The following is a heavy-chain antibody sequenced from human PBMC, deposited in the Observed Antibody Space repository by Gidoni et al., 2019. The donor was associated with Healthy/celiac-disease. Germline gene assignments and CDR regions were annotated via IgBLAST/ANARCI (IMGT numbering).Heavy chain of an antibody. V-gene: IGHV3-66*01. CDR2: IYSGGST. Sequence: EVQLVESGGGLVQPGGSLRLSWAACGFTVSLNYMSWVRQAPGKGLEWVSVIYSGGSTYYADSVKGRFTISRDNSKNTLYLQMNSLRAEDTAVYYCARGDSSGWYGPTPAEYFQHWGQGTLVTVSS. CDR3: ARGDSSGWYGPTPAEYFQH. D-gene: IGHD6-19*01. CDR1: GFTVSLNY. J-gene: IGHJ1*01.